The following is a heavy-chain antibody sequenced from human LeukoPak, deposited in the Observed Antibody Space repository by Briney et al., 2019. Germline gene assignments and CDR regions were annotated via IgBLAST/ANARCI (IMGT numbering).Heavy chain of an antibody. J-gene: IGHJ4*02. V-gene: IGHV1-46*01. CDR3: ARMDMDTAMVTNHLDH. CDR2: IHPSGSST. Sequence: ASVKISCKASGYTFTNNYMHWVRQAPGQGLEWMGVIHPSGSSTNYAQKFQGRVTMTKDTSTSTVYIELNTLRSDDTAVYYCARMDMDTAMVTNHLDHWGQGTLLIVSS. CDR1: GYTFTNNY. D-gene: IGHD5-18*01.